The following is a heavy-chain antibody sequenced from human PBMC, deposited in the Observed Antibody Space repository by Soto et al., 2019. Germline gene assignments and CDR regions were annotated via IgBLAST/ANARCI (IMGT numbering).Heavy chain of an antibody. Sequence: EVQLLESGGGLVQPGGSPRLSCAASGFTFSSYAMSWVRQAPGKGLEWVSAISGSGDSTYDADSVKGRFTISRDNSKNTLYLQMNSLRAEDTAVYYCAKGIYSYGYNSFDYWSQGTLVTVSS. D-gene: IGHD5-18*01. CDR1: GFTFSSYA. V-gene: IGHV3-23*01. J-gene: IGHJ4*02. CDR3: AKGIYSYGYNSFDY. CDR2: ISGSGDST.